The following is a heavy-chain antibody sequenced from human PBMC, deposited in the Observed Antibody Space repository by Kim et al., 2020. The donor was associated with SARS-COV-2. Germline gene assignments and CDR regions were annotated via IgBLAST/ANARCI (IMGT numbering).Heavy chain of an antibody. V-gene: IGHV3-53*01. Sequence: YADSVKGRFTISRDNSKTTLYLQMNSLRAEDTAVYYCARESGSTSCIDYWGQGTLVTVSS. J-gene: IGHJ4*02. CDR3: ARESGSTSCIDY. D-gene: IGHD2-2*01.